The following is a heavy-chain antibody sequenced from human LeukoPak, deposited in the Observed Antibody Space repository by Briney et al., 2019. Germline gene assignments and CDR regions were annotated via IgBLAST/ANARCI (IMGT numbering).Heavy chain of an antibody. V-gene: IGHV3-23*01. D-gene: IGHD3-22*01. J-gene: IGHJ4*02. Sequence: PGGSLRLSCAASGFTFSSYGMSWVRQAPGKGLEWVSTISGSGGSTYNADSVKGRFTISRDNSKNTLYLQMNSLRAEDTAVYYCAKDNLYYYDSSGYYPDYFDYWGQGTLVTVSS. CDR2: ISGSGGST. CDR3: AKDNLYYYDSSGYYPDYFDY. CDR1: GFTFSSYG.